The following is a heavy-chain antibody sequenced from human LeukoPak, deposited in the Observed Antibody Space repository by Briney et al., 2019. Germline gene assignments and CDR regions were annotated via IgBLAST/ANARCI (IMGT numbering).Heavy chain of an antibody. CDR1: GFTFSSYG. CDR3: AKEEGPDSSGWYDY. D-gene: IGHD6-19*01. J-gene: IGHJ4*02. CDR2: IWYDESNK. V-gene: IGHV3-33*06. Sequence: PGGSLRLSCAASGFTFSSYGMHWVRQAPGKGLEWVAVIWYDESNKYYADSVKGRFTISRDNSKNTLYLQMNSLRAEDTAVYYCAKEEGPDSSGWYDYWGQGTLVTVSS.